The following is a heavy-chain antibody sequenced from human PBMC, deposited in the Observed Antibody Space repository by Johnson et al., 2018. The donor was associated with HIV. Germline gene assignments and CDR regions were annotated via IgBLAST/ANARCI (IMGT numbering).Heavy chain of an antibody. J-gene: IGHJ3*02. CDR3: ARPIARGASNI. Sequence: VHLVESGGSVVRPGGSLRLSCAASGFSFNDYGMNWVRQVPGKGLEWVANIKEDGSEKYYVDSVRGRFTISRDNAKNLLYLQMNSLRAEDTAVYYCARPIARGASNIWGQGTVVTVSS. D-gene: IGHD1-26*01. V-gene: IGHV3-7*05. CDR2: IKEDGSEK. CDR1: GFSFNDYG.